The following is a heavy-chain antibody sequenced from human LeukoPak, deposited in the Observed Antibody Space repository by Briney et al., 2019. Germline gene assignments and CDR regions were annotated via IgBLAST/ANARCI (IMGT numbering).Heavy chain of an antibody. Sequence: ASVKVSCKASGYTFTSYGISWVRQAPGQGLEWMGWISAYNGNTNYAQKLQGRVTKTTDTSTSTAYMELRSLRSDDTAVYYCARDKRSYSSGWAFDYWGQGTLVTVSS. CDR3: ARDKRSYSSGWAFDY. J-gene: IGHJ4*02. D-gene: IGHD6-19*01. CDR1: GYTFTSYG. CDR2: ISAYNGNT. V-gene: IGHV1-18*01.